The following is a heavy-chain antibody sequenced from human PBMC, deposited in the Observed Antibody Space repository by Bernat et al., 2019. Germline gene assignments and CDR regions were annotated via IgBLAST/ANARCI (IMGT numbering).Heavy chain of an antibody. CDR2: ISNAGGTI. Sequence: QLVESGGGLVKPGESLRLSCAASGFSFSTYSMNWVRQAPGKGLEWVSSISNAGGTIYSADSVRGLFTISSNNAENSLFLQMNSLRAEDTAVYYCAARHCSNGVCQFDDWGQGTLVTVSS. CDR1: GFSFSTYS. D-gene: IGHD2-8*01. CDR3: AARHCSNGVCQFDD. J-gene: IGHJ4*02. V-gene: IGHV3-21*01.